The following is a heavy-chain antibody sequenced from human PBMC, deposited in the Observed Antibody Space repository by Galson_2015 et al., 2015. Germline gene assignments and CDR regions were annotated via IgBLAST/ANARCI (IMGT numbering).Heavy chain of an antibody. V-gene: IGHV6-1*01. Sequence: CAISGDSVSSNSAAWNWIRQSPSRGLEWLGRTYYRSKWYNDYAVSVKSRITINPDTSKNQFSLQLNSVTPEDTAVYYCARGPWVAIFPNWYFDLWGRGTLVTVSS. D-gene: IGHD5-12*01. CDR1: GDSVSSNSAA. CDR3: ARGPWVAIFPNWYFDL. CDR2: TYYRSKWYN. J-gene: IGHJ2*01.